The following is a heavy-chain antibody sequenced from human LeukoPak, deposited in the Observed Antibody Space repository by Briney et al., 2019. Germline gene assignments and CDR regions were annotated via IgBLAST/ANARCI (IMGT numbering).Heavy chain of an antibody. D-gene: IGHD1-7*01. CDR3: AREITGTRGVDY. CDR1: GGSFSGYY. J-gene: IGHJ4*02. CDR2: INHSGSA. Sequence: SETLSLTCGVSGGSFSGYYWSWIRQPPGEGLEWIGEINHSGSANYNPSLKSRVTISVDTSKNQFFLNLASVTAADTAVYYCAREITGTRGVDYWGQGILVTVSS. V-gene: IGHV4-34*01.